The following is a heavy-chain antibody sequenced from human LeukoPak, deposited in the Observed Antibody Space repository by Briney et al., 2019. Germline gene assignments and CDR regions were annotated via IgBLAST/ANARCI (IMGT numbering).Heavy chain of an antibody. CDR3: AKDPGYYYDSSGYYYRTIRGYFDY. J-gene: IGHJ4*02. CDR1: GFTFRNYW. Sequence: GGSLRLSCAASGFTFRNYWMHWVRQAPGKGLEWVAVISYDGSNKYYADSVKGRFTISRDNSKNTLYLQMNSLRAEDTAVYYCAKDPGYYYDSSGYYYRTIRGYFDYWGQGTPVTVSS. V-gene: IGHV3-30*18. D-gene: IGHD3-22*01. CDR2: ISYDGSNK.